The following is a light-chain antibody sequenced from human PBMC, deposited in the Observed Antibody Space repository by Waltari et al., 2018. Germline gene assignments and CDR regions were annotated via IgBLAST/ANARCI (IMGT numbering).Light chain of an antibody. J-gene: IGLJ2*01. CDR1: GSNIGAGYD. CDR3: QSYDRSLSVV. CDR2: GNN. V-gene: IGLV1-40*01. Sequence: QSALTQPPSVSGAPGQRVTISCTGSGSNIGAGYDVHWYQQFPGTVPKLLLSGNNNRPSGVPDRFSASKTCTSASRAITGLQAEDEADYYCQSYDRSLSVVFGGGTKLTVL.